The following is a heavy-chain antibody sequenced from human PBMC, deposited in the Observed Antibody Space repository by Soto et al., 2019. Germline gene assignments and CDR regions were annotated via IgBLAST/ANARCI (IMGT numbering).Heavy chain of an antibody. CDR1: GFSISSDA. J-gene: IGHJ3*02. CDR2: ISGSGANT. D-gene: IGHD2-21*02. V-gene: IGHV3-23*01. Sequence: GGSLRLSCAASGFSISSDAMSWVRQAPGKGLEWVSGISGSGANTNYADSVKGRFTISRDNSKNTLYLQMNSPRAEDTAVYYCAKAHIVVVTAIYAFDIWGQGTMVTVS. CDR3: AKAHIVVVTAIYAFDI.